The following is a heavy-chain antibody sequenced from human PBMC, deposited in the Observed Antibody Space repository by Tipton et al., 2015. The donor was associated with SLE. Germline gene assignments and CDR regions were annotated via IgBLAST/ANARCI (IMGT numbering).Heavy chain of an antibody. J-gene: IGHJ4*02. V-gene: IGHV4-34*01. CDR3: ARKELGTMWDS. CDR1: GGSFSFYY. D-gene: IGHD5-24*01. CDR2: INHSGST. Sequence: TLSLTCAVYGGSFSFYYWSWIRQPPGKGLEWIGEINHSGSTNYNPSLTSRVTISLDTSNTQCSLRLSSVTAADTTVYYCARKELGTMWDSWGQGTLVTVSS.